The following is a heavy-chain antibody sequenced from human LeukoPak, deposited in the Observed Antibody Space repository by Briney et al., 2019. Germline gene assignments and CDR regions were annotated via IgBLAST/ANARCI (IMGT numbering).Heavy chain of an antibody. Sequence: PGGSLRLSCAASGFTFSSYAMHWVRQAPGKGLEWVAVISYDGSNKYYADSVKGRFTISRDNSKNTLYLQMNSLRAEDTAVYYCATGGDYVPFSYFDYWGQGTLVTVSS. J-gene: IGHJ4*02. CDR3: ATGGDYVPFSYFDY. V-gene: IGHV3-30*04. CDR1: GFTFSSYA. D-gene: IGHD2-21*02. CDR2: ISYDGSNK.